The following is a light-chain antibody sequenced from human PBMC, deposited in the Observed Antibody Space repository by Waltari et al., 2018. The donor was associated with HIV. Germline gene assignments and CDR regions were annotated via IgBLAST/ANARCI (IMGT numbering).Light chain of an antibody. J-gene: IGLJ3*02. CDR2: DNN. Sequence: QSVLTQPPSVSAAPGQKVTISCSGSTSNIGTDYLSWYQHVPGAAPRLLIYDNNKRPSGIPDRFSGSRSGTSATLGITGLQTGDEAHYYCGTWDRSLSAAVFGGGTKLTVL. CDR1: TSNIGTDY. V-gene: IGLV1-51*01. CDR3: GTWDRSLSAAV.